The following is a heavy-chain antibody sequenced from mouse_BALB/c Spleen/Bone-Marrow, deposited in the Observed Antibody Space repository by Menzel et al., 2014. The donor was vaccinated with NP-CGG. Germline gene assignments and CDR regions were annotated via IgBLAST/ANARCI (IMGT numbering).Heavy chain of an antibody. V-gene: IGHV1-54*01. CDR1: GYAFTNYW. Sequence: QVQLQQSGAELVRPGTSVKVSCKASGYAFTNYWIEWVKQRPGQGLEEIGVINPGSGGVNYNEKFKGKATLTADKSSSTAYIQLSSLTSDDSAVYFCSREITRYAVDYWGQGTSVTVPS. D-gene: IGHD2-4*01. CDR3: SREITRYAVDY. CDR2: INPGSGGV. J-gene: IGHJ4*01.